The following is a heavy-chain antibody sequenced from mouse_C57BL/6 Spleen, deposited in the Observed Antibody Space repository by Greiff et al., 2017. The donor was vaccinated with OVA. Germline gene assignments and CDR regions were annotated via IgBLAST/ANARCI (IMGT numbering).Heavy chain of an antibody. D-gene: IGHD2-2*01. CDR2: INPSTGGT. CDR1: GYSFTGYY. J-gene: IGHJ1*03. CDR3: ARRIYYGYYGYFDF. V-gene: IGHV1-42*01. Sequence: EVQLQQSGPELVKPGASVKISCKASGYSFTGYYMNWVKQSPEKSLEWIGEINPSTGGTTYNQKFKAKATLTVDKSSSTAYMQLKSLTSDDSSVYYCARRIYYGYYGYFDFWGTGTTVTVSS.